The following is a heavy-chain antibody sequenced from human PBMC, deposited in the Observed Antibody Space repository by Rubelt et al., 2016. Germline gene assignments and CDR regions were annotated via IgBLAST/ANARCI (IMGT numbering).Heavy chain of an antibody. J-gene: IGHJ4*02. CDR2: INHSGST. V-gene: IGHV4-34*01. CDR1: GGSFSGYY. Sequence: QVQLQQWGAGLLKPSETLSLTCAVYGGSFSGYYWSWIRQPPGKGLEWIGEINHSGSTNYNPSLRSGVTIEVETSKNQFSRKLSSGTAADTAGYYCARARSGGDYWGQGTLVTVSS. D-gene: IGHD2-15*01. CDR3: ARARSGGDY.